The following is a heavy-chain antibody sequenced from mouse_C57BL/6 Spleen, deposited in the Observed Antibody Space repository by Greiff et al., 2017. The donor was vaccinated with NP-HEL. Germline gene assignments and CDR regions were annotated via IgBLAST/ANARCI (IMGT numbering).Heavy chain of an antibody. J-gene: IGHJ3*01. CDR3: ARRDDYAGFAY. D-gene: IGHD2-4*01. CDR2: ISSSSSTI. Sequence: EVMLVESGRGLVKPGGSLNLSCAASGFTFTDYGMHWVRQAPEKGLEWVAYISSSSSTIYYADTVKGRSNISRDNAHNTMFLQMAVLRSEDTAIYYGARRDDYAGFAYWGQGTLVTVSA. V-gene: IGHV5-17*01. CDR1: GFTFTDYG.